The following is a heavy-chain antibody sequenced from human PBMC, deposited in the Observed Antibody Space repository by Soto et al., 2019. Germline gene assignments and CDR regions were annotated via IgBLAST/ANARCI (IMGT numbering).Heavy chain of an antibody. CDR2: IYYSGIT. Sequence: SETLSLTGTVCGGSISSYDCSWIRQPPWKGLEWIGYIYYSGITNYNPSLKSRVTISVDTSKKQFSLKLSSVTAADTAVYYCAGYYDILPGYYKYEGMDVWGQGTTLTVSS. CDR3: AGYYDILPGYYKYEGMDV. V-gene: IGHV4-59*01. CDR1: GGSISSYD. D-gene: IGHD3-9*01. J-gene: IGHJ6*02.